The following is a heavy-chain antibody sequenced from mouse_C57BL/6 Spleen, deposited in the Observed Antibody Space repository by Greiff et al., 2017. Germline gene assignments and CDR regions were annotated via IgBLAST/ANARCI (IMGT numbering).Heavy chain of an antibody. CDR2: IWTGGGT. V-gene: IGHV2-9-1*01. J-gene: IGHJ4*01. D-gene: IGHD1-1*01. CDR1: GFSLTSYA. Sequence: VQVVESGPGLVAPSQSLSITCTVSGFSLTSYAISWVRQPPGKGLEWLGVIWTGGGTNYNSDLKSSLSISTDNSKSQVFLKMNSLQTDDTARYYCSRDYYGSSYGYAMDYWGQGTSVTVSS. CDR3: SRDYYGSSYGYAMDY.